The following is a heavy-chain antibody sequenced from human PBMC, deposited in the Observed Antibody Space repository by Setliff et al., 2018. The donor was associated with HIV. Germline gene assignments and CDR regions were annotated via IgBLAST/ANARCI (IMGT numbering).Heavy chain of an antibody. D-gene: IGHD3-22*01. V-gene: IGHV4-39*02. Sequence: SETLSLTCTVSGDSLNFNYYYWVWIRQPPGPGLEWIGSIYYSGSTYYNPSLKRRVTRSVDTSKIHVSLKLSSVTAADTAVYYCARSSGYYSTVFYWGQGTRVTVS. CDR2: IYYSGST. J-gene: IGHJ4*02. CDR1: GDSLNFNYYY. CDR3: ARSSGYYSTVFY.